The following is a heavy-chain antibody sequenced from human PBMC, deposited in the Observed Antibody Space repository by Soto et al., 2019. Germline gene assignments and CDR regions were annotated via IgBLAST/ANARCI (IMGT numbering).Heavy chain of an antibody. D-gene: IGHD1-1*01. CDR2: IHHSGST. V-gene: IGHV4-30-2*06. J-gene: IGHJ5*02. CDR3: ARSRTISATNTWFDP. CDR1: CSAVLSLFA. Sequence: SDNLYLTCLYLCSAVLSLFAWTLIRQSPGKGLECIASIHHSGSTYYNPSLKSRVTISIDTSKNQFSLKLNSVTAADTAVYFCARSRTISATNTWFDPWGQG.